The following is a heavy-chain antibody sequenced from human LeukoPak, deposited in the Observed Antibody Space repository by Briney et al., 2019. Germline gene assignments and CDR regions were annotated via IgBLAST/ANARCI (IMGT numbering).Heavy chain of an antibody. CDR3: ARDQNSWYTSLDY. Sequence: GGSLRLSCAASGFNFSSYWMHWVRQAPGKGLVGVSRVNSDGSSTSYADSVKGRFTISRDNAKNTLYLQMNSLRAEDTAVYYCARDQNSWYTSLDYWGQGTLVTVSS. CDR1: GFNFSSYW. CDR2: VNSDGSST. D-gene: IGHD2-2*02. J-gene: IGHJ4*02. V-gene: IGHV3-74*01.